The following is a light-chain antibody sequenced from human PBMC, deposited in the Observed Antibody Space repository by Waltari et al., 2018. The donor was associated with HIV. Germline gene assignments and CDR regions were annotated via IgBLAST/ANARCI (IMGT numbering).Light chain of an antibody. CDR3: QSADSTGTYPDV. CDR1: ALPKQY. Sequence: SYELTQPPSVSVSPGQPARITCSGDALPKQYAYWYQQKPGQAPVLVIYKDNERPSGIPERFSGSSSGTTVTLTISGVQTEDEADYYCQSADSTGTYPDVFGPGTKVTVL. V-gene: IGLV3-25*03. CDR2: KDN. J-gene: IGLJ1*01.